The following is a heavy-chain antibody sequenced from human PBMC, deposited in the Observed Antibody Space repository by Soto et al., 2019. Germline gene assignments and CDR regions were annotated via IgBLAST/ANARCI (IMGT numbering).Heavy chain of an antibody. CDR1: GGGFNNYA. CDR3: AVAMVREILIFESSGMHV. CDR2: IIPNFDTP. V-gene: IGHV1-69*01. Sequence: QVHLVQSGAEVKKPGSSVKVSCKTSGGGFNNYAVSWVRQAPGQGLAWMGGIIPNFDTPNYAQKFQDRVTIIADESTSTVYMELRSLRSNDTAVYYCAVAMVREILIFESSGMHVWGQGTTVIVSS. J-gene: IGHJ6*02. D-gene: IGHD3-10*01.